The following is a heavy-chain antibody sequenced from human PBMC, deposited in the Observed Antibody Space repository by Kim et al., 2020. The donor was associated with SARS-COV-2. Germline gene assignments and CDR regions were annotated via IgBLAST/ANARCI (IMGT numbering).Heavy chain of an antibody. J-gene: IGHJ1*01. CDR1: GYSFTSYY. V-gene: IGHV1-46*01. CDR2: INPSGGST. D-gene: IGHD3-22*01. Sequence: ASVKVSCKASGYSFTSYYMHWVRQAPGQGLEWMGKINPSGGSTTYAQKIQGRVTMIRDTSTSTVYMELSSLRSADTAVYYCARSSVRGGYYNSYFQHWGQGTLVTVSS. CDR3: ARSSVRGGYYNSYFQH.